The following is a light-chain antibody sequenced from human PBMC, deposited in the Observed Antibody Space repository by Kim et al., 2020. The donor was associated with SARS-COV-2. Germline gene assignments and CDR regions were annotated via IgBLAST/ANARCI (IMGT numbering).Light chain of an antibody. J-gene: IGKJ4*01. CDR1: QIISNSY. CDR2: GAS. CDR3: QQYSSLPLT. Sequence: PGQRATLSCRASQIISNSYLAWYQQERGQAPRLLIYGASSRATGIPDRLTGSGSGTDFTLTISRLEPEDFAVYYCQQYSSLPLTFGGGTKVDIK. V-gene: IGKV3-20*01.